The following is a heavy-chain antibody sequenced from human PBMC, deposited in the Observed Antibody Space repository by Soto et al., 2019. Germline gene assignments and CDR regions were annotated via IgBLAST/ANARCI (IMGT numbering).Heavy chain of an antibody. Sequence: QVQLQESGPGLVKPSETLSLTCIVSGGSISSDYWSWIRQPPGKGLEWIGNIHYSGSTNYNPSLKSRVTISVDTSKNQFSLKLSSVTAADTAVYYCAREGGGWFDPWGQGTLVTVSS. D-gene: IGHD2-15*01. CDR1: GGSISSDY. CDR3: AREGGGWFDP. CDR2: IHYSGST. V-gene: IGHV4-59*01. J-gene: IGHJ5*02.